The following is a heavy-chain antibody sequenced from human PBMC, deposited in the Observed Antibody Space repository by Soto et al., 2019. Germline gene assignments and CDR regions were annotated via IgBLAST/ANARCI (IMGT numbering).Heavy chain of an antibody. J-gene: IGHJ5*02. D-gene: IGHD2-15*01. CDR2: MNPNSGNT. CDR3: ARGIGLGYCSGGSCYHWFDP. V-gene: IGHV1-8*01. Sequence: QVQLVQSGAEVKKPGASVKVSCKASGYTFTSYDINWVRQATGQGLEWMGWMNPNSGNTGYAQKFQGRVTMTRNTSISTAYMELSSLRSEDMAVYYCARGIGLGYCSGGSCYHWFDPWGQGTLVTVSS. CDR1: GYTFTSYD.